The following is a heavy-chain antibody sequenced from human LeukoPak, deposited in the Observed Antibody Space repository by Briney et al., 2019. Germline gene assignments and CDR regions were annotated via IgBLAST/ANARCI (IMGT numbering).Heavy chain of an antibody. Sequence: GASVKVSCKASGGTFSSYAISWVRQAPGQGLEWMGRIIPILGIANYAQKFQGRVTITADKSTSTAYMELSSLRSEDTAVYYCARGHDYYDSNGSDYWGQGTLVTVSS. D-gene: IGHD3-22*01. V-gene: IGHV1-69*04. CDR2: IIPILGIA. CDR3: ARGHDYYDSNGSDY. CDR1: GGTFSSYA. J-gene: IGHJ4*02.